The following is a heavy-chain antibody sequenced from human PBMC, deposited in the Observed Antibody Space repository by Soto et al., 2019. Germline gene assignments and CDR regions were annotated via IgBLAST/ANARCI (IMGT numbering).Heavy chain of an antibody. CDR3: ARTSALPLGYPHGMDV. CDR1: GFSHNSNGMC. CDR2: IDWDDDK. V-gene: IGHV2-70*13. D-gene: IGHD7-27*01. J-gene: IGHJ6*02. Sequence: SGPTLVNPTQTLTLTCTFSGFSHNSNGMCVNWIRQPPGKALEWLALIDWDDDKYYSTSLKTRLTISRDTSKNQVVLTMTSMDPVDTATYYCARTSALPLGYPHGMDVWGQGTTVTVS.